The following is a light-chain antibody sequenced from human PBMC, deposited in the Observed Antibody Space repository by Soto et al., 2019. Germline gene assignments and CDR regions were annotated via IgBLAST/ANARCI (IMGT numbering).Light chain of an antibody. CDR3: QQYNNWVT. J-gene: IGKJ4*01. Sequence: EIVMTQSPATLSVSPGERATLSCRASQSVSSNLAWYHQKPGQAPRLLIYDASTRATGVPARFSGSGSGTEFTLTISSLQSEDFAVYFCQQYNNWVTFGGGTKVDI. CDR2: DAS. CDR1: QSVSSN. V-gene: IGKV3D-15*01.